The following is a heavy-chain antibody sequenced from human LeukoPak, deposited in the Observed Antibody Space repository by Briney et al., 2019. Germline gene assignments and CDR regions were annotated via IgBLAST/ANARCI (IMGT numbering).Heavy chain of an antibody. CDR3: ARGSRFDWNDVGVYAFDI. J-gene: IGHJ3*02. V-gene: IGHV4-34*01. CDR2: INHSGST. Sequence: PSETLSLTCAVYSGSFSGYYWSWIRQPPGKGLEWIGEINHSGSTNYNPSLKSRVTISVDTSKNQFSLKLSSVTAADTAVYYCARGSRFDWNDVGVYAFDIWGQGTMVTVSS. D-gene: IGHD1-1*01. CDR1: SGSFSGYY.